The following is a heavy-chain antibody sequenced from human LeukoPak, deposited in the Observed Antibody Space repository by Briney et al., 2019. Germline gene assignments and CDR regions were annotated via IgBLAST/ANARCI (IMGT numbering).Heavy chain of an antibody. V-gene: IGHV3-30*03. CDR1: GFTFSSYG. CDR2: ISYDGSNK. Sequence: PGRSLRLSCAASGFTFSSYGMHWVRQAPGKGLEWVAVISYDGSNKYYADSVKGRFTISRDNSKNTLYLQMNSLRAEDTAVYYCAILTYYDFWSGSPPPVGPYYGMDVWGQGTTVTVSS. D-gene: IGHD3-3*01. J-gene: IGHJ6*02. CDR3: AILTYYDFWSGSPPPVGPYYGMDV.